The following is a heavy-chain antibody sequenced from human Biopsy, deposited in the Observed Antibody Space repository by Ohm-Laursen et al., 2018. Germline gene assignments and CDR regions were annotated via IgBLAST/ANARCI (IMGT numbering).Heavy chain of an antibody. CDR1: GGSISSDY. CDR2: IYYSGST. V-gene: IGHV4-59*01. Sequence: SETLSLTCTVSGGSISSDYWSWIRQTPGKGLEWIGCIYYSGSTNYNPSLKSRVTISVDTSKNQFSLRLNSVTAADTAVHYCARATNSTGWPYYYFYGMDVWGQGTTVTVSS. D-gene: IGHD2/OR15-2a*01. J-gene: IGHJ6*02. CDR3: ARATNSTGWPYYYFYGMDV.